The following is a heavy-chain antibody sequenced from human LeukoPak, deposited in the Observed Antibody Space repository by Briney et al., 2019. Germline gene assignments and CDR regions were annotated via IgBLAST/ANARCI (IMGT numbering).Heavy chain of an antibody. CDR2: IYPGDSDT. J-gene: IGHJ1*01. CDR1: GYSFTSYW. D-gene: IGHD3-10*01. Sequence: GESLKISCKGSGYSFTSYWIGWVRQMPGKGLEWMGIIYPGDSDTRYSPSFQGQVTISADKSISTAYLHWSSLKASDTAIYYCATYAGTSSKYFQHWGQGTLVTVSS. V-gene: IGHV5-51*01. CDR3: ATYAGTSSKYFQH.